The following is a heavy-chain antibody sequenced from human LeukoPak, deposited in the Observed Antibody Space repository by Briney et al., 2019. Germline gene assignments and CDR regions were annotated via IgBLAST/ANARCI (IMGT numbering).Heavy chain of an antibody. J-gene: IGHJ4*02. D-gene: IGHD3-22*01. Sequence: ASVKVSCKASGYTFTSYGISWVRQAPGQGLEWMGLIIAYNGNTNYAQKLQGRVTMTTDTSTSTAYMELRSLRSDDTAVYYCARASTYYYDSSGYYYGDYWGQGTLVTVSS. V-gene: IGHV1-18*01. CDR1: GYTFTSYG. CDR2: IIAYNGNT. CDR3: ARASTYYYDSSGYYYGDY.